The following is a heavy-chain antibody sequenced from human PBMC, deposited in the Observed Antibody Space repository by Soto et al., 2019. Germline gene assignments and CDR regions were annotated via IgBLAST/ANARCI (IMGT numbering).Heavy chain of an antibody. CDR1: GGSISSGGYS. V-gene: IGHV4-30-2*01. CDR3: ARGQVVAAQH. D-gene: IGHD2-15*01. J-gene: IGHJ4*02. Sequence: TLSLTCTVSGGSISSGGYSWSWIRQPPGKGLEWIGYIYHSGSTYYNPSLKSRVTISVDRSKNQFSLKLSSVTAADTAVYYCARGQVVAAQHWGQGILVTVSS. CDR2: IYHSGST.